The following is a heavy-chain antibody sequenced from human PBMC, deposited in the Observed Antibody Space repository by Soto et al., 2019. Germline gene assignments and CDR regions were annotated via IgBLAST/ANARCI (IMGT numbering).Heavy chain of an antibody. V-gene: IGHV3-30-3*01. CDR1: GFTFSSYA. CDR3: GRDPIVVVIKGAFDI. Sequence: QVQLVESGGGVVQPGRSLRLSCAASGFTFSSYAMHWVRQAPGKGLEWVAVISYDGSNKYYADSVKGRFTISRDNSKNTLYLQMNSLRAEDTAVYYCGRDPIVVVIKGAFDIWGQGTMVTVSS. D-gene: IGHD3-22*01. CDR2: ISYDGSNK. J-gene: IGHJ3*02.